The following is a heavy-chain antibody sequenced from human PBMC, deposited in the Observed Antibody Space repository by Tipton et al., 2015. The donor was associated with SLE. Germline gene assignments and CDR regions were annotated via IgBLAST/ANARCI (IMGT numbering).Heavy chain of an antibody. CDR3: ARGPIEGYYYYYMDV. V-gene: IGHV4-31*03. J-gene: IGHJ6*03. Sequence: TLSLTCTVSGGSITRGGCYWTWIRQLPGKGLEWIGYIYYSGSTYSNPSLKSRLTISIDTSNSQFSLELSSVTVADTATYYCARGPIEGYYYYYMDVWGKGTTVTVSS. D-gene: IGHD1-26*01. CDR1: GGSITRGGCY. CDR2: IYYSGST.